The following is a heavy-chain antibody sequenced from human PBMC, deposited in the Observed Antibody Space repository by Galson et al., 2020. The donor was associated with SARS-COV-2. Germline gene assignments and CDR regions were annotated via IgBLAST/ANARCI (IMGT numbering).Heavy chain of an antibody. V-gene: IGHV3-21*01. Sequence: GGSLRLSCAASGFTFSDYSMNWVRQAPGKGLEWVSSISGSTGYLYYADSVKGRFTISRDNAKNSLYLQMNSLRAEDTAVYYCARRGGWSARDYFYYYMNVWGKGTTVTVSS. CDR3: ARRGGWSARDYFYYYMNV. CDR1: GFTFSDYS. CDR2: ISGSTGYL. D-gene: IGHD6-19*01. J-gene: IGHJ6*03.